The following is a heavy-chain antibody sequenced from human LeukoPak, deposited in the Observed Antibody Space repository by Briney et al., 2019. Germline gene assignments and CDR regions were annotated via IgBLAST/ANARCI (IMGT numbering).Heavy chain of an antibody. Sequence: SVKVSCKASGGTFSSYAISWVRQAPGQGLEWMGGIIPIFGTADYAQKFQGRVTITADESTSTAYMELSSLRSEDTAVYYCARGPYYYYYYYMDVWGKGTTVTVSS. V-gene: IGHV1-69*13. J-gene: IGHJ6*03. CDR3: ARGPYYYYYYYMDV. CDR2: IIPIFGTA. CDR1: GGTFSSYA.